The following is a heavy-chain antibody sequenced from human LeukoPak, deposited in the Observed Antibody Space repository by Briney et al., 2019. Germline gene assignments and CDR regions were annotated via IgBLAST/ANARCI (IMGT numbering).Heavy chain of an antibody. D-gene: IGHD6-19*01. CDR2: IYYSGST. Sequence: SETLSLTCTVSGGSISSYYWSWIRQPPGKGLEWIGYIYYSGSTNYNPSLKSRVTISVDTSKNQFSLKLSSVTAADTAVYYCARGAVAGTDSWFDPWGQGTLVTVSS. CDR1: GGSISSYY. V-gene: IGHV4-59*01. J-gene: IGHJ5*02. CDR3: ARGAVAGTDSWFDP.